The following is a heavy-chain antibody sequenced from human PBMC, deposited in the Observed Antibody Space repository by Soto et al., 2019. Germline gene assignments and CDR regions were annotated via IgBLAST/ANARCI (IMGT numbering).Heavy chain of an antibody. CDR1: GVTFSSYA. J-gene: IGHJ6*02. Sequence: PAGSTKLASAASGVTFSSYAMGWVRQTPGKGLEWVSVISSSGSSTYYTRSVKGRFTISRDNSKNTLYLQMDSLRPEDTAVYYCAKDDCSGGSCFYHYYNMDVWGQGTTVTVSS. V-gene: IGHV3-23*01. CDR2: ISSSGSST. D-gene: IGHD2-15*01. CDR3: AKDDCSGGSCFYHYYNMDV.